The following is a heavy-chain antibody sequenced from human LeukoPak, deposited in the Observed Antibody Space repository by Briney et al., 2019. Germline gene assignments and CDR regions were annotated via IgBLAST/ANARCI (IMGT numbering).Heavy chain of an antibody. CDR2: INHSGSA. Sequence: PSETLSLTCAVYGGSFSGYYWSWIRQPPGKGLEWIGEINHSGSANYNPALKSRVTISVDTSKNQFSLKLNSVTAADTAVYYCARGPSRWHQAWGQEPWSPSPQ. V-gene: IGHV4-34*01. CDR3: ARGPSRWHQA. D-gene: IGHD6-19*01. J-gene: IGHJ5*01. CDR1: GGSFSGYY.